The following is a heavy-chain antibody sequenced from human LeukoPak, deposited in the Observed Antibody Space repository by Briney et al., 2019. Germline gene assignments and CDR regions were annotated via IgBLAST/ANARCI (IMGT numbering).Heavy chain of an antibody. Sequence: GGSLRLSCVASGFTFSSYGMSWVRQAPGKGLEWVATISGSGDTTYYADSVKGRFTISRDNSKNSLYLTMNSLRAEDTALYYGAKLLFCLPFDLWGHGTVVTVSS. CDR1: GFTFSSYG. CDR2: ISGSGDTT. J-gene: IGHJ3*01. D-gene: IGHD2-15*01. CDR3: AKLLFCLPFDL. V-gene: IGHV3-23*01.